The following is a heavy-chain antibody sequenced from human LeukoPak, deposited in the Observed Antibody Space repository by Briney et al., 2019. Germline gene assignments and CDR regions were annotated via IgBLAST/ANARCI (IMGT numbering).Heavy chain of an antibody. V-gene: IGHV3-23*01. CDR1: GFTFSSYA. CDR3: ARERGDYYYYGMDV. J-gene: IGHJ6*02. Sequence: PGGSLRLSCAASGFTFSSYAMSWVRQAPGKGLEWVSAISGSGGSTYYADSVKGRFTISRDNSKNTLYLQMNSLRAEDTAVYYCARERGDYYYYGMDVWGQGTTVTVSS. CDR2: ISGSGGST. D-gene: IGHD3-10*01.